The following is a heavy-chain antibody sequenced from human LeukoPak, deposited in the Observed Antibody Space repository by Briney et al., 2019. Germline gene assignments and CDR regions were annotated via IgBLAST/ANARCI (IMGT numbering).Heavy chain of an antibody. CDR1: GGAISSSSAY. CDR2: IYYSKNT. J-gene: IGHJ4*02. D-gene: IGHD5-18*01. CDR3: VSPRGFSYGYFDY. V-gene: IGHV4-39*01. Sequence: PSETLSLTCTVSGGAISSSSAYWGWIRQPRGKGLEWIGSIYYSKNTYYNPSLKSRVTISADTSKNQFSLTLGSVSATDTAVYYCVSPRGFSYGYFDYWGQGTLVTVSS.